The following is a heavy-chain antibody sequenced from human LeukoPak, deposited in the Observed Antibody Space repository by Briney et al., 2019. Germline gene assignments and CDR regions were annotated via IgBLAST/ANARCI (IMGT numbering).Heavy chain of an antibody. J-gene: IGHJ5*02. CDR2: IYHSGST. V-gene: IGHV4-38-2*01. Sequence: PSETLSLTCAVSGHSISSGYYWGWIRQPPGKGLEWIGSIYHSGSTYYNPSLKSRVTISVDTSKNQFSLKLSSVTAADTAVYYCARVEIVVVPAAIYNWFDPWGQGTLVTVSS. CDR1: GHSISSGYY. D-gene: IGHD2-2*01. CDR3: ARVEIVVVPAAIYNWFDP.